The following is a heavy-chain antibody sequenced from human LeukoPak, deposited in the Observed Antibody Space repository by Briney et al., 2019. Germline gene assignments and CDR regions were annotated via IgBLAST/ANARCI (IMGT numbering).Heavy chain of an antibody. J-gene: IGHJ6*03. CDR2: IIPIFGTA. CDR1: GGTFSSYA. D-gene: IGHD2-2*01. V-gene: IGHV1-69*13. Sequence: ASVKVSCKASGGTFSSYAISWVRQAPGQGLEWMGGIIPIFGTANYAQKFQGRVTITADESTSTAYMELSSLRSEDTAVYYCARDGCSSTSCSGYYYYYMDVWGKGTTVTVSS. CDR3: ARDGCSSTSCSGYYYYYMDV.